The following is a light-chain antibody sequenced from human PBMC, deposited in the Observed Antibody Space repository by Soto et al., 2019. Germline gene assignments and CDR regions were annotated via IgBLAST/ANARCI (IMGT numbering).Light chain of an antibody. CDR1: QSVGHN. Sequence: EMVLTQSPATLSLSPGESATLSCRASQSVGHNFAWYQQKSGQPPRLLIHTASSRATGIPARFSGSGSRTDFTLTISSLEPEDIAVYYGQERSRWPRATFGGGTRVEIK. V-gene: IGKV3-11*01. CDR2: TAS. J-gene: IGKJ4*01. CDR3: QERSRWPRAT.